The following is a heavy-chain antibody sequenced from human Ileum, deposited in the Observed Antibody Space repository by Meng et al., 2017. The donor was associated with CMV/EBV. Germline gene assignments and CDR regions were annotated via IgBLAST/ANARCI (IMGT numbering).Heavy chain of an antibody. D-gene: IGHD3-16*01. V-gene: IGHV3-11*01. CDR3: TSPPAGG. Sequence: LRLYCAAYGFTFSDYQMSWIRQAPGKGLEWVSYISPSGSSIYYADSVKGRFTISRDNAKNSMYLQMNSLRAEDTAVYYCTSPPAGGWGQGTLVTVSS. J-gene: IGHJ4*02. CDR1: GFTFSDYQ. CDR2: ISPSGSSI.